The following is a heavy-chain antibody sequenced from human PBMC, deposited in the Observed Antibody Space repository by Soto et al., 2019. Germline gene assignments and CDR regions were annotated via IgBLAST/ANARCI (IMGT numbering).Heavy chain of an antibody. CDR1: GGSINSGGYY. CDR3: ARFPSRPRYFARDV. D-gene: IGHD2-2*01. Sequence: SETLSLTCTVSGGSINSGGYYWTWIRQHPGRGLESIGYIYYSGDTYYNPSLKGRLSISLDTSKNQFSLKLTSVTAADTAIYSRARFPSRPRYFARDVWGHGMGVTFPS. V-gene: IGHV4-31*03. J-gene: IGHJ6*02. CDR2: IYYSGDT.